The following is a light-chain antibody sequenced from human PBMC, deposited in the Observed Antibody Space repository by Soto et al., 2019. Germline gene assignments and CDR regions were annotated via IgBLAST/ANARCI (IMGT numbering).Light chain of an antibody. Sequence: QSVLTQPASVSGSPGQSIAISCTGTSSDVGGYYSVSWYQQHPGKAPKLVIYDVSNRPSGVSNRFSGSKSGNTASLTISGLQAEDEAYYYCSSYTSSSTRVFGGGTKLTVL. CDR1: SSDVGGYYS. J-gene: IGLJ2*01. V-gene: IGLV2-14*01. CDR3: SSYTSSSTRV. CDR2: DVS.